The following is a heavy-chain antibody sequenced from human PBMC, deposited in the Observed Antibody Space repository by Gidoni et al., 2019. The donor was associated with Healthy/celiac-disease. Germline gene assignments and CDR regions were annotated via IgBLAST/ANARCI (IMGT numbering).Heavy chain of an antibody. CDR1: GFTFSSNG. V-gene: IGHV3-33*01. CDR2: IWYDGSKQ. CDR3: ARAGTGTYGIDY. Sequence: QVQLVESGGGVGQPGRSLRLSCAASGFTFSSNGMHWVRQNAGKGLEWVAIIWYDGSKQYYADSVKGRFTISRDNSQNTLYLQMNSMRAEDAAVYYCARAGTGTYGIDYWGQGALVTVSS. D-gene: IGHD1-1*01. J-gene: IGHJ4*02.